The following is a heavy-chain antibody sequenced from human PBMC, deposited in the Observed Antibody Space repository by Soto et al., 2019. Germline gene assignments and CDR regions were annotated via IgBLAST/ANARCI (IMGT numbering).Heavy chain of an antibody. J-gene: IGHJ4*02. CDR2: IYYSGSP. Sequence: QVQLQESGPGLVKPSETLSLTCIVSGDSISPYYWTWIRQPPGKGLEWIGHIYYSGSPNYNPSLKSRVTISVETSKRQFSLKLSSVTAADKAVYYCARDVSPTYWGQGMLVTVSS. V-gene: IGHV4-59*01. CDR1: GDSISPYY. CDR3: ARDVSPTY.